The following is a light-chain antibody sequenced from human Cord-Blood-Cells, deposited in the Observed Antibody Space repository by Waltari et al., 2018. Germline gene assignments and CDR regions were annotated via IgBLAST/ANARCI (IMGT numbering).Light chain of an antibody. CDR3: QQYNSYSPYT. CDR1: QSISSW. CDR2: KAS. Sequence: DIQVTQSPSTLSASVGARVTITCRASQSISSWLAWYQQKPGKAPKLLIYKASSLESGVPSRFSGSGSGTEFTLTISSLQPDDFATYYCQQYNSYSPYTFGQGTKLEIK. J-gene: IGKJ2*01. V-gene: IGKV1-5*03.